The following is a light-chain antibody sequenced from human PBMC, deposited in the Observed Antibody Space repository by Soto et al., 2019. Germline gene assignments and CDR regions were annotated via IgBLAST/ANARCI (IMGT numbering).Light chain of an antibody. CDR3: LEHSTYPLT. Sequence: DIQMTQFPSSLSASVGDRVTITCRASQGIRNDLAWYQQKPGKAPKGLIYAASTLQSGGPTRFSGSGARTECTLASSGLQPEDFATFYCLEHSTYPLTFGQGTKVEIK. CDR2: AAS. J-gene: IGKJ1*01. CDR1: QGIRND. V-gene: IGKV1-17*01.